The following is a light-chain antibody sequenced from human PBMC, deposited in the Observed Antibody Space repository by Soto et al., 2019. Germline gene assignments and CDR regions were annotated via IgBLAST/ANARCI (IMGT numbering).Light chain of an antibody. CDR3: ASYAGGNNFI. CDR1: TSTF. J-gene: IGLJ2*01. CDR2: EVN. V-gene: IGLV2-8*01. Sequence: QSALTQPPSTSGSPGQSVTISCSEITSTFVSWYQQRPGNAPRLMIYEVNKRPSGVPARFSGSKSGNTASLTVSGLQAEDEADYYCASYAGGNNFIFGGGTKLTVL.